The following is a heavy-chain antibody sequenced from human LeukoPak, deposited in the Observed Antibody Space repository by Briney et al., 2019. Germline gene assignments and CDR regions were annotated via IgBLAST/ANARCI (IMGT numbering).Heavy chain of an antibody. J-gene: IGHJ5*02. CDR1: GGTFSSYA. CDR2: IIPIFGTA. CDR3: ARGQAYYYDSSGYFS. Sequence: ASVKVSCKASGGTFSSYAISWVRQAPGQGLEGMGGIIPIFGTANYAQKFQGRVTITTDESTSTAYMELSSLRSEDTAVYYCARGQAYYYDSSGYFSWGQGILVTVSS. V-gene: IGHV1-69*05. D-gene: IGHD3-22*01.